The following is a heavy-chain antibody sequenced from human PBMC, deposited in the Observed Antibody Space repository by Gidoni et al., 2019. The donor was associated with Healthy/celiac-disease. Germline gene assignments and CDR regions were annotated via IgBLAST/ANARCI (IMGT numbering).Heavy chain of an antibody. Sequence: EVQLVESGGGLVKPGGSLRLSCAASGFTFSNAWMSWVRQDPGKGQGWVGRIKSKTAGGTTYYAAPVKGRFTISRDDSKNTLYLQMNSLKTEDTAVYYCTTDRHGFDWYFDLWGRGTLVTVSS. CDR3: TTDRHGFDWYFDL. V-gene: IGHV3-15*01. CDR1: GFTFSNAW. D-gene: IGHD3-10*01. CDR2: IKSKTAGGTT. J-gene: IGHJ2*01.